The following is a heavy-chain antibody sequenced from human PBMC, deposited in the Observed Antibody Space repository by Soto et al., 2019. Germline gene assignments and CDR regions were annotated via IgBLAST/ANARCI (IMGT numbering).Heavy chain of an antibody. J-gene: IGHJ6*03. CDR2: IYYSGST. V-gene: IGHV4-59*01. D-gene: IGHD2-2*01. CDR1: GGSISSYY. CDR3: ARVLDYQLLWSDTYYMDV. Sequence: QVQLQESGPGLVKPSETLSLTCTVSGGSISSYYWSWIRQPPGKGLEWIGYIYYSGSTNYNPSLKRRVTISVDTSKNQFSLKLSSVTAADTAVYYCARVLDYQLLWSDTYYMDVWGKGTTVTVSS.